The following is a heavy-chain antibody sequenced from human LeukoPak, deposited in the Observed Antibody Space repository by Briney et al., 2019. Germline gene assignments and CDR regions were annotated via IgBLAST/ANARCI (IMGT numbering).Heavy chain of an antibody. D-gene: IGHD1-26*01. CDR1: GYTFTSYD. V-gene: IGHV1-8*01. J-gene: IGHJ4*02. CDR2: MNPNSGNT. CDR3: ASGHSGSYYRDY. Sequence: ASVQVSCKASGYTFTSYDINWVRQAPGQGLEWMGWMNPNSGNTGYAQKFQGRVTMTRNTSISTAYMELSSLRSEDTAVYYCASGHSGSYYRDYWGQGTLVSVSS.